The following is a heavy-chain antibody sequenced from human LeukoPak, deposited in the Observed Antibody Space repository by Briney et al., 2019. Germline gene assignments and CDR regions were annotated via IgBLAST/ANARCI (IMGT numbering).Heavy chain of an antibody. D-gene: IGHD1-20*01. CDR3: ARVPDELTGEYYFDY. Sequence: PGGSLRLSCAASGFTFSSYWMHWVRQAPGKGLVWVSRINSDGSSTSYADSVKGRFTISRDNAKNTLYLQMNSLRAEDTAVYYCARVPDELTGEYYFDYWGQGTLVTVSS. CDR1: GFTFSSYW. V-gene: IGHV3-74*01. J-gene: IGHJ4*02. CDR2: INSDGSST.